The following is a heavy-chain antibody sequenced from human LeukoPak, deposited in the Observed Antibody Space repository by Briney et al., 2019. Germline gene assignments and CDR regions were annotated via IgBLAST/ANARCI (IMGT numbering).Heavy chain of an antibody. J-gene: IGHJ4*02. CDR3: AREYNYYDNSGVLWF. V-gene: IGHV1-2*02. D-gene: IGHD3-22*01. Sequence: ASVKVSCKASGYTFTSYDINWVRQATGQGLEWMGWMNPTSGDTIYAQNFQGRVTMARDTSISTAYMELSRLISDDTAVYYCAREYNYYDNSGVLWFWGQGTLVTVSS. CDR2: MNPTSGDT. CDR1: GYTFTSYD.